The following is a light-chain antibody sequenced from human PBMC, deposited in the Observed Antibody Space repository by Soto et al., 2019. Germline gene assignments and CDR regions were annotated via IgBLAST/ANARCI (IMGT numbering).Light chain of an antibody. CDR2: DVT. J-gene: IGLJ1*01. CDR1: SSDVGGYDY. CDR3: ISYASINTYV. Sequence: QSVLTQPASVSGSPGQSITISCTGTSSDVGGYDYVSWYQQHPGKAPKLMIYDVTNRPSGVSNRFSGSKSGNTASLTISGLQAEDEADYYCISYASINTYVFVTGTKVT. V-gene: IGLV2-14*01.